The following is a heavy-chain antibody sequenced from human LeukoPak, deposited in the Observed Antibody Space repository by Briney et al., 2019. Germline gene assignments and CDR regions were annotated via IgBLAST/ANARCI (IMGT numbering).Heavy chain of an antibody. Sequence: SQTLSLTCTVSGGSINRDGYYWRWIRQHPGKGLEWTGYIYYSGTTYYNPSLKSRSSISIDTSKNQFSLKLSSVTAADTAVYYCARGQDSSGYYHLDYWGQGTLVTVSS. CDR2: IYYSGTT. CDR3: ARGQDSSGYYHLDY. CDR1: GGSINRDGYY. D-gene: IGHD3-22*01. J-gene: IGHJ4*02. V-gene: IGHV4-31*03.